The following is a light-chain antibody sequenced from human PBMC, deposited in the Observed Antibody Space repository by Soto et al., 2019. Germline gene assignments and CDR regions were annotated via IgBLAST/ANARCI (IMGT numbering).Light chain of an antibody. CDR3: QQSYYSPPIT. CDR1: QSVSNY. V-gene: IGKV1-39*01. J-gene: IGKJ5*01. Sequence: DIQMTQSPSSLSASIGDRVTITCRASQSVSNYLNWYQQKPGRAPKLLIYGASNLQSGVPSRFSGSGAGTDFTLTISSLQPEDSAIYYCQQSYYSPPITFGQGTRLEI. CDR2: GAS.